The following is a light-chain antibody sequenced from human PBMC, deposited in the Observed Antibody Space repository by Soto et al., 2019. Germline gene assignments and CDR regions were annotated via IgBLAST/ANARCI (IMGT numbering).Light chain of an antibody. CDR2: EVT. Sequence: QSALTQPASVTGSPGQSITISCTGTTSDVGAFDRVSWFRQYPGTAPKLIIYEVTNRPSGVSSRFSGSRSVNTASLTISGLQPEDEADYYCSSYTIKNSWVFGGGTKLTV. CDR1: TSDVGAFDR. V-gene: IGLV2-14*01. CDR3: SSYTIKNSWV. J-gene: IGLJ3*02.